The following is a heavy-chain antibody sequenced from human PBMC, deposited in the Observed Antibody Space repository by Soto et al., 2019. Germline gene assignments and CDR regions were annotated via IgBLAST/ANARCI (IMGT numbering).Heavy chain of an antibody. Sequence: ASVKVSCKASGDTFTDYYMHWVRQAPGQGLEWMGWISAYNGNTDYAEKLQGRVTMTTDTSTSIAYMELRSLRSDDTAVYYCARDAPTIAAQDDYWGQGTLVTVSS. D-gene: IGHD6-13*01. CDR2: ISAYNGNT. CDR3: ARDAPTIAAQDDY. CDR1: GDTFTDYY. J-gene: IGHJ4*02. V-gene: IGHV1-18*04.